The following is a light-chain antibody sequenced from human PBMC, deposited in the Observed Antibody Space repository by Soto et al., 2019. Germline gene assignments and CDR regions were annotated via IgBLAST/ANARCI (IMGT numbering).Light chain of an antibody. J-gene: IGLJ2*01. CDR2: EGS. CDR3: CSYAGSDVV. CDR1: SSDVGSYHL. Sequence: QSALTQPASVSGSPGQSITISCTGTSSDVGSYHLVSWYQQHPGKAPKLMIYEGSKRPSGVSNRFSGSKSGNTASLTISGLQAEDEADYYCCSYAGSDVVFGGGTKLTVL. V-gene: IGLV2-23*01.